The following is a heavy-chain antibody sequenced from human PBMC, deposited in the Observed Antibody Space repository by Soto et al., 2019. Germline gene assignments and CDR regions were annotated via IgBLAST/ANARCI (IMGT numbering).Heavy chain of an antibody. CDR1: GGSFSGYY. CDR3: ARSGGIAVAGRKYYFDY. D-gene: IGHD6-19*01. Sequence: ETLSLTCAVYGGSFSGYYWSWIRQPPGKGLEWIGEINHSGSTNYNPSLKSRVTISVDTSKNQFSLKLSSVTAADTAVYYCARSGGIAVAGRKYYFDYWGQGTLVTVSS. J-gene: IGHJ4*02. V-gene: IGHV4-34*01. CDR2: INHSGST.